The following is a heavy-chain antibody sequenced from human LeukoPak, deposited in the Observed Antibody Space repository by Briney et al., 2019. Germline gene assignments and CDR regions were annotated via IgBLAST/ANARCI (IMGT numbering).Heavy chain of an antibody. CDR1: GGTFSSYA. Sequence: SVKVSCKASGGTFSSYAISWVRQAPGQGLEWMGGIIPIFGTANYAQKFQGRVTITADESTSTAYMELSSLRSEDTAVYYCARADGEITIFGVVTSDAFDIWGQGTMVTVSS. D-gene: IGHD3-3*01. CDR2: IIPIFGTA. V-gene: IGHV1-69*13. J-gene: IGHJ3*02. CDR3: ARADGEITIFGVVTSDAFDI.